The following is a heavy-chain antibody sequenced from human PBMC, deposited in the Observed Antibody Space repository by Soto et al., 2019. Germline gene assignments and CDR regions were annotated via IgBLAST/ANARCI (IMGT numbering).Heavy chain of an antibody. D-gene: IGHD3-22*01. J-gene: IGHJ6*02. CDR2: IDPSDSYT. V-gene: IGHV5-10-1*01. CDR3: ATLYYYDSSGYRYYYYVMDV. Sequence: PGESLKISCKGSGYSFTSYWISWVRQMPGKGLEWMGRIDPSDSYTNYSPSFQGHVTISADKSISTAYLQWSSLKASDTAMYYCATLYYYDSSGYRYYYYVMDVWGQGTTVTVSS. CDR1: GYSFTSYW.